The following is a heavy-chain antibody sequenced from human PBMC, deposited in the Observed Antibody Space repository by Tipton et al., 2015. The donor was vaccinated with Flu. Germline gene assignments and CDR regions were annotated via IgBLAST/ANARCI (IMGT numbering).Heavy chain of an antibody. D-gene: IGHD6-19*01. CDR1: GLTFSSYG. CDR3: AREKWLVPEGIDY. V-gene: IGHV3-33*01. Sequence: SGLTFSSYGVHWVRQAPGKGLEWVAVIWYDGSNKYYADSVKGRFTISRDNSKNTLYLQMNSLRAEDTAVYYCAREKWLVPEGIDYWGQGTLVTVSS. J-gene: IGHJ4*02. CDR2: IWYDGSNK.